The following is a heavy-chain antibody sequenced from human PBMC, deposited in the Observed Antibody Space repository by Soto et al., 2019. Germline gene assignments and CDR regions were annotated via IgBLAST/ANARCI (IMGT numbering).Heavy chain of an antibody. CDR3: ATRYSYVHF. V-gene: IGHV1-2*02. Sequence: ASVKVSCKSSGYAFTGSYIHWVRQAPGQGLEWMGWINPNSGDINYAQKFQGRVTMTRDTSFSTAYMELSSLRSDDTAVYYCATRYSYVHFWGQGTLVTVSS. CDR2: INPNSGDI. CDR1: GYAFTGSY. D-gene: IGHD5-18*01. J-gene: IGHJ4*02.